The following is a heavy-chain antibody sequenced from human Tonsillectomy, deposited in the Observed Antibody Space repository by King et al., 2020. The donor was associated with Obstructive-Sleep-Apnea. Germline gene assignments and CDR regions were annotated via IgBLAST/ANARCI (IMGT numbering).Heavy chain of an antibody. CDR3: AREGSVWVGAPMSYYYGMDV. CDR1: GFTFITYS. CDR2: ISSSSSTI. J-gene: IGHJ6*02. V-gene: IGHV3-48*01. D-gene: IGHD3-16*01. Sequence: VQLVESGGGLVQPGGSLRLSCAASGFTFITYSMNWVRQAPGKGLEWVSYISSSSSTIYYADSVKGRFTISRDNAKNSLYLQMNSLRAEDTAVYYCAREGSVWVGAPMSYYYGMDVWGQGTTVTVSS.